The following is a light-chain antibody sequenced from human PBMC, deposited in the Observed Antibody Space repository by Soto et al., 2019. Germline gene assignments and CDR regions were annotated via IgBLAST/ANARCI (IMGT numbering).Light chain of an antibody. CDR1: SSDVGGYNS. V-gene: IGLV2-14*01. J-gene: IGLJ1*01. CDR3: SSYTSSSTYV. Sequence: QSALSQPTSVSGSPGQSITISCTGTSSDVGGYNSPSWYQQHPGKVPKLMIYDVNNRPSGVSYRFSGSKSGNTASLTISGLQAEDEADYYCSSYTSSSTYVCGTGTQLTV. CDR2: DVN.